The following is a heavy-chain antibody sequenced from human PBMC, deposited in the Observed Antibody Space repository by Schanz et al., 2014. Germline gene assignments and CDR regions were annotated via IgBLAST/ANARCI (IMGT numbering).Heavy chain of an antibody. D-gene: IGHD5-12*01. CDR3: AGAVATIRADSFDI. J-gene: IGHJ3*02. Sequence: VQLLESGGGLVRPGGSLRLSCAASGFTFNSYAFHWVRQAPGKGLEWVALISHDGNNKHYVDSVEGRFTISRDNSKNTLYLQMNSLRAEDTAVYYCAGAVATIRADSFDIWGQGTMVAVSS. CDR2: ISHDGNNK. CDR1: GFTFNSYA. V-gene: IGHV3-30-3*01.